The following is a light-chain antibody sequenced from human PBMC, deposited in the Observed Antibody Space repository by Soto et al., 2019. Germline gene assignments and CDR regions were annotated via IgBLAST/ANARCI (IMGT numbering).Light chain of an antibody. CDR2: DAS. CDR3: QQYSIYWNT. V-gene: IGKV1-5*01. J-gene: IGKJ2*01. CDR1: QSISTW. Sequence: DIQMTQSPSTLSASVGDGVTITCRASQSISTWLAWYQQKPGKAPKLLIYDASTLESGVPSRFSGSGSRTEFTLTISSLQPDDFATYYCQQYSIYWNTFGQGTKLEIK.